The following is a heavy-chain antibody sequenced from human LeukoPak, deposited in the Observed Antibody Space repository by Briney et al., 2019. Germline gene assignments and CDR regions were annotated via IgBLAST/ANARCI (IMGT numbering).Heavy chain of an antibody. V-gene: IGHV3-23*01. Sequence: GGSLRLSRRVSGITFGNYDMSWVRQPPGRGLEWVSGVSGSGDRKYYVDSVEGRFTIYIDRHKNTLFLQMDILGGEGTAVYYCAKGGMSMIRGGAFDYWGQGSRVSVSS. J-gene: IGHJ4*02. CDR3: AKGGMSMIRGGAFDY. CDR1: GITFGNYD. CDR2: VSGSGDRK. D-gene: IGHD3-10*01.